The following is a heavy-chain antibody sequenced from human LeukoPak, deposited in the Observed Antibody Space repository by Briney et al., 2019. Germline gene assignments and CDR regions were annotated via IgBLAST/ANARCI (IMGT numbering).Heavy chain of an antibody. CDR3: AKPGGYYDSSGYFDY. D-gene: IGHD3-22*01. Sequence: GGSLRLSCAASGFTFSSYGMHWVRQAPCKGLEWVAFIRYDGSNKYYADSVKGRFTISRDNSKNTLYLQMNSLRAEDTAVYYCAKPGGYYDSSGYFDYWGQGTLVTVSS. CDR2: IRYDGSNK. V-gene: IGHV3-30*02. J-gene: IGHJ4*02. CDR1: GFTFSSYG.